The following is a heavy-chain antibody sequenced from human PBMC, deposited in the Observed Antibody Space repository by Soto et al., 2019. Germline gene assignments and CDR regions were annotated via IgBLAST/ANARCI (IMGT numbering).Heavy chain of an antibody. V-gene: IGHV3-30-3*01. CDR1: GFTFSSYA. CDR3: AKQTGVRFDY. D-gene: IGHD3-16*01. CDR2: ISYDGSNK. J-gene: IGHJ4*02. Sequence: QVQLVESGGGVVQPGRSLRLSCAASGFTFSSYAMHWVRQAPGKGLEWVAVISYDGSNKYYADSVKGRLTISRDNSKNTLYLQMNSLRAEDTAVYYCAKQTGVRFDYWGQGTLVTVSS.